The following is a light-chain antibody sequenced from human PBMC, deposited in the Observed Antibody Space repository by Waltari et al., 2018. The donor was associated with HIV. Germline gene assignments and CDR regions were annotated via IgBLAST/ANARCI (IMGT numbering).Light chain of an antibody. J-gene: IGLJ2*01. CDR1: IDIVTSSHH. CDR2: DTS. Sequence: QAVVTQEPSLTVSPGETVTPTCGSTIDIVTSSHHPYWFPKKPGQAPRTLISDTSHMNSWTPARFSGALFGGKAALTLSGAQPEDEAEYYCLLSFGGGHVAFGGGTKLTVL. CDR3: LLSFGGGHVA. V-gene: IGLV7-46*01.